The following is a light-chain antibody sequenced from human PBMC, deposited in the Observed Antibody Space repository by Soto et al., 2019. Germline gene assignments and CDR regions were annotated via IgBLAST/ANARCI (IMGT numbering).Light chain of an antibody. Sequence: EIVLTQSPGTLSLSPGGRATLSCRASRSVSSNFLAWYQQKPGQAPRLLIYGASSRATGIPDRFSGSGSGTDFTLTISRLEPEDVAVYYCQQYGSSPPLTFGGGTRVEIK. CDR3: QQYGSSPPLT. V-gene: IGKV3-20*01. CDR1: RSVSSNF. CDR2: GAS. J-gene: IGKJ4*01.